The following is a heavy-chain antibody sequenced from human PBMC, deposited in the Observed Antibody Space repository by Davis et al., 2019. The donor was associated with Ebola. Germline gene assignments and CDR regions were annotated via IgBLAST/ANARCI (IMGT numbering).Heavy chain of an antibody. CDR2: IIPIFGTA. CDR3: AREGMGDFDY. J-gene: IGHJ4*02. CDR1: GGTLSSYA. V-gene: IGHV1-69*13. Sequence: AASVKVSCKASGGTLSSYAISWVRQAPGQGLEWMGGIIPIFGTANYAQKFQGRVTITADESTSTAYMELSSLRSEDTAVYYCAREGMGDFDYWGQGTLVTVSS. D-gene: IGHD3-10*01.